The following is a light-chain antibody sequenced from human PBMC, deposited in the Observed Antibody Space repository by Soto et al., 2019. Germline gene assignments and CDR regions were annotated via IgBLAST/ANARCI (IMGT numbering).Light chain of an antibody. CDR1: TLGDKY. Sequence: SYELTQPLSVSVSPGQTARITCSGDTLGDKYASWYQQKPGQSPVLVIYQDTKRPSGIPERFSGSISGNTASLTIRGTQAMDEADYCCQAWDRGTSYVFGTGTKLTVL. J-gene: IGLJ1*01. CDR3: QAWDRGTSYV. V-gene: IGLV3-1*01. CDR2: QDT.